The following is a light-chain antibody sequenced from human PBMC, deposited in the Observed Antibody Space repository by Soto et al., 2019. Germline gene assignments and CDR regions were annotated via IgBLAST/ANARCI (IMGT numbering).Light chain of an antibody. J-gene: IGLJ2*01. CDR1: SSDVGGYKY. CDR2: EVS. Sequence: QSALTQPASVSGSPGQSITISCTGTSSDVGGYKYVSWYQQHPDKAPKLIIFEVSNRPSGISSRFSGSKSGNTASLTISGLQAEDEADYYWGSYTSSSTSVIFGSGTKLTVL. CDR3: GSYTSSSTSVI. V-gene: IGLV2-14*01.